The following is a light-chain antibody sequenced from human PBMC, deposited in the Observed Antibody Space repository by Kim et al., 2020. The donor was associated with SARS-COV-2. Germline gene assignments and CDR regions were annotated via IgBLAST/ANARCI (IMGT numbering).Light chain of an antibody. CDR3: DSRDSSGYQVV. J-gene: IGLJ2*01. V-gene: IGLV3-19*01. CDR2: GEN. CDR1: ILRNYY. Sequence: LGQTVRITCKGDILRNYYATWYQQKPGQAPVVVIYGENKRPSGIPDRFSGSTSGNTASLTITGAQAEDEADYHCDSRDSSGYQVVFGAGTQLTVL.